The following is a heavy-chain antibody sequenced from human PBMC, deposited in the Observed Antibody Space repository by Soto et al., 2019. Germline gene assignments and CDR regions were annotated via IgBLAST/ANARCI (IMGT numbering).Heavy chain of an antibody. Sequence: PGESLKISCKGSGYRFTSYWISWVRQMPGKGLEWMGRIDPSDSYTKNSPSFQGHVSISVDKSISTAYLQWSSLKASDTAMYYCARHYCSGDSCYSGADFDYWGKGTLVTVSS. CDR1: GYRFTSYW. CDR3: ARHYCSGDSCYSGADFDY. CDR2: IDPSDSYT. V-gene: IGHV5-10-1*01. D-gene: IGHD2-15*01. J-gene: IGHJ4*02.